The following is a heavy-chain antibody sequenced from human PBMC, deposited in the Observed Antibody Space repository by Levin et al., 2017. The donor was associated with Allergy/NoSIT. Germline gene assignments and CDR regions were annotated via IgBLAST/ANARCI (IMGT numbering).Heavy chain of an antibody. J-gene: IGHJ3*02. D-gene: IGHD2-2*01. CDR2: LYYSGSI. CDR1: GGSISSYY. Sequence: PGGSLRLSCTVSGGSISSYYWSWIRQPPGRGLEWIGFLYYSGSINYNPSLKSRVTISVDTSKNQFSLKLTSVTAADTAVYYCARDVETSSPHDAFDIWGQGTMVTVSS. V-gene: IGHV4-59*01. CDR3: ARDVETSSPHDAFDI.